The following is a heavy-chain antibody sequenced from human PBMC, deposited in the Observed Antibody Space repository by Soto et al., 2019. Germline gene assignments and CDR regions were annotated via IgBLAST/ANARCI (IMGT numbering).Heavy chain of an antibody. D-gene: IGHD2-2*01. CDR2: IKSKTEAATR. CDR3: ASGTGKSDFDY. V-gene: IGHV3-15*01. CDR1: GFTFTDAW. Sequence: PGGSLGLSCAASGFTFTDAWMSWVRQAPGKGLEWVGRIKSKTEAATRDFAAPVKGRFAISRDDSKNTVFLQMNSLKIEDSGVYYCASGTGKSDFDYWGLGILVTVSS. J-gene: IGHJ4*02.